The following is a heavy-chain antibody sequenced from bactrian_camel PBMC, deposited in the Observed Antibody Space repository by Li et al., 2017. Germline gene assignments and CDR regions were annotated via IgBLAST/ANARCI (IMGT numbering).Heavy chain of an antibody. CDR3: AARKVARGSHFSLGRAPALRRDEYNF. V-gene: IGHV3S55*01. CDR2: LDRDGTT. CDR1: GFTGSSYC. Sequence: HVQLVESGGGSVQAGGSLRLSCAASGFTGSSYCMGWFRQAPGKEREGVAALDRDGTTSYADSVKGRFTISQDNSKNTLFLQMNVLRPEDTVMYYCAARKVARGSHFSLGRAPALRRDEYNFWGQGTQVTVS. J-gene: IGHJ4*01. D-gene: IGHD2*01.